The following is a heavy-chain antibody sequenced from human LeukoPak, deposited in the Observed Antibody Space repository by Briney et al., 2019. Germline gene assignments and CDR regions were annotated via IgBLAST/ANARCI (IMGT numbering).Heavy chain of an antibody. J-gene: IGHJ4*02. D-gene: IGHD1-26*01. Sequence: SETLSLTCTVSGGSNYWGWIRQPPGKGLEWIGSIYYCGTTYYNPSLKSRVTISVDTSKNQFSLRLNSVTAADTAVYYCAIATGNYYWDFDYWGQGILVTVSS. CDR3: AIATGNYYWDFDY. CDR1: GGSNY. V-gene: IGHV4-39*01. CDR2: IYYCGTT.